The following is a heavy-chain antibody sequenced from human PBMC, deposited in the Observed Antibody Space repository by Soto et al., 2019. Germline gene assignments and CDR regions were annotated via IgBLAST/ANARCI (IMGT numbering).Heavy chain of an antibody. J-gene: IGHJ5*02. CDR3: ASQGYSRYNWFAP. V-gene: IGHV4-39*01. Sequence: QLQLQESGPGLVKPSETLSLTCTVSGGSISSSSYYWGWIRQPPGKGLEWIGSIYYSGSTYYNPSHKSRVXRAXDXSKNQCSLKLSSVPAADTAVYYCASQGYSRYNWFAPWGQGTLVTVSS. D-gene: IGHD6-13*01. CDR2: IYYSGST. CDR1: GGSISSSSYY.